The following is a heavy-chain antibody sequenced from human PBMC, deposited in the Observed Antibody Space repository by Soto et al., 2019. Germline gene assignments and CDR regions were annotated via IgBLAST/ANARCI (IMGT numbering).Heavy chain of an antibody. J-gene: IGHJ6*02. Sequence: SETLSLTCTVSGGSISSGGYYWSWIRQHPGKGLEWIGYIYYSGSTYYNPSLKSRVTISVDTSKNQFSLKLSSVTAADAAVYYCARDLSDGSIYYGMDVWGQGTTVTVSS. CDR2: IYYSGST. D-gene: IGHD5-18*01. V-gene: IGHV4-31*03. CDR3: ARDLSDGSIYYGMDV. CDR1: GGSISSGGYY.